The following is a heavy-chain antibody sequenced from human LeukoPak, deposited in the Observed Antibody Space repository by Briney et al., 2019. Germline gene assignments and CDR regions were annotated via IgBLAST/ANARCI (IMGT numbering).Heavy chain of an antibody. CDR1: GFTFISYA. CDR3: ARGYSGSYQLFDY. D-gene: IGHD1-26*01. Sequence: PGGSLRLSCASSGFTFISYAMSWVRQAPGKGLEWVSSISGGGDTTYYVDSVKGRFIISRDNSKDTLYVQMTSLRAEDTAVYYCARGYSGSYQLFDYWGRGTLVTVSP. J-gene: IGHJ4*02. V-gene: IGHV3-23*01. CDR2: ISGGGDTT.